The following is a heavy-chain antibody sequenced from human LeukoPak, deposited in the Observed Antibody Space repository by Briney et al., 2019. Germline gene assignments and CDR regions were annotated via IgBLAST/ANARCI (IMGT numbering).Heavy chain of an antibody. D-gene: IGHD1-26*01. J-gene: IGHJ4*02. CDR2: IRSKAYGGTT. V-gene: IGHV3-49*03. Sequence: GGSLRLSCTASGFTFGEYAMSWFRQAPGKGLEWVGFIRSKAYGGTTEYAASVKGRFTISRDDSKSIAYLQMNSLKTEDTAVYYCTSSGSYPSFYFDYWGQGTLVTVSS. CDR3: TSSGSYPSFYFDY. CDR1: GFTFGEYA.